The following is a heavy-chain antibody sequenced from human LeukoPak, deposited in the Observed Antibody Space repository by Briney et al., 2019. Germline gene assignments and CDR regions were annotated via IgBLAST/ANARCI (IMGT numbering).Heavy chain of an antibody. V-gene: IGHV3-23*01. CDR1: GFTFSSYA. CDR3: AKVYDSNYGLGAFDI. J-gene: IGHJ3*02. D-gene: IGHD4-11*01. Sequence: GGPLRLSCAASGFTFSSYAMSWVRQAPGKGLEWVSAISGSGGSTYYADSVKGRFTISRDNSKNTLYLQMNSLRAEDTAVYYCAKVYDSNYGLGAFDIWGQGTMVTVSS. CDR2: ISGSGGST.